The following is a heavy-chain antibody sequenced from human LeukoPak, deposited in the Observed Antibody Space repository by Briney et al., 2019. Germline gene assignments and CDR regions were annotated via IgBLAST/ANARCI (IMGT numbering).Heavy chain of an antibody. CDR3: VRGDRYFFDY. CDR2: IGNTGRTI. Sequence: GGSLRLSCAASGFRFSSYEMNWVRQAPGRGLDWVSYIGNTGRTIYYVDSVKGRFTVSRDNAKNSLYLQMNSLRAEDTGIYYCVRGDRYFFDYWGQGTLVTVSS. CDR1: GFRFSSYE. D-gene: IGHD1-14*01. V-gene: IGHV3-48*03. J-gene: IGHJ4*02.